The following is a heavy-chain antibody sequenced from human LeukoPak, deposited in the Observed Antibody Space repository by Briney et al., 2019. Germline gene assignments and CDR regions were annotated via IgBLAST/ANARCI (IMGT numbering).Heavy chain of an antibody. Sequence: GGPLRLSCAASGFTFSSYAMSWVRQAPGKGLEWVSGISDSSDRTQYADSVKGRFTISRDKSKKTLYLQMNSLRAEDTAIYYCAKDVYSSAWPYYFDYWGQGTLVTVSS. D-gene: IGHD6-19*01. V-gene: IGHV3-23*01. CDR3: AKDVYSSAWPYYFDY. CDR1: GFTFSSYA. CDR2: ISDSSDRT. J-gene: IGHJ4*02.